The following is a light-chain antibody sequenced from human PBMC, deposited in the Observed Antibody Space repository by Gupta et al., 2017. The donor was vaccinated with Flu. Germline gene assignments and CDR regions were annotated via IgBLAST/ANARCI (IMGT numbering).Light chain of an antibody. CDR3: QQRSNWSPIT. V-gene: IGKV3-11*01. Sequence: ATLSLSPGERATLSCRASQSVSSYLAWYQQKPGQAPRLLIYDASNRATGIPARFSGSGSGTDFTLTISSLEPEDFAVYYCQQRSNWSPITFGQGTRLGIK. CDR1: QSVSSY. CDR2: DAS. J-gene: IGKJ5*01.